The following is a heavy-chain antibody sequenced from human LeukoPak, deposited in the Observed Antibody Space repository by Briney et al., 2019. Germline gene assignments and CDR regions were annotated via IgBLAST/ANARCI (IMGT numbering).Heavy chain of an antibody. V-gene: IGHV4-34*01. J-gene: IGHJ6*02. CDR2: INHSGST. D-gene: IGHD1-14*01. CDR3: ASNGKAPYYYYYYGMDV. Sequence: PSETLSLTCAVYGGSFSGYYWSWIRQPPGKGLEWIGEINHSGSTNYNPSLKSRVTISVDTSKNQFSLKLSSVTAADTAVYYCASNGKAPYYYYYYGMDVWGQGTTVTVSS. CDR1: GGSFSGYY.